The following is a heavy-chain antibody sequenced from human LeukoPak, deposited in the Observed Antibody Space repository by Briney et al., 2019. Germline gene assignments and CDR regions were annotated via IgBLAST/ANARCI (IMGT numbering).Heavy chain of an antibody. Sequence: GRSLRLSCAASGFTFSSYGMHGVRQAPGKGLEWVAVIWYDGSNKYYADSVKGRFTISRDNSKNTLYLQMNSLRAEDTAVYYCARDSGGGWLQPPGDYWGQGTLVTVSS. V-gene: IGHV3-33*01. D-gene: IGHD5-24*01. CDR2: IWYDGSNK. J-gene: IGHJ4*02. CDR3: ARDSGGGWLQPPGDY. CDR1: GFTFSSYG.